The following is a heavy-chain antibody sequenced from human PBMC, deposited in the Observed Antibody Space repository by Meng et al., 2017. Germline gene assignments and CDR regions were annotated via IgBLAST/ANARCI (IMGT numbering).Heavy chain of an antibody. CDR3: ARAHSSGWYSFFDY. CDR1: GYTFSTNV. D-gene: IGHD6-19*01. J-gene: IGHJ4*02. Sequence: QVQLVRAGSELKGPGASVKVSCKASGYTFSTNVMNWVRQAPGQGLEWMGWINTKTGKPTYAQGFTGRLAFSLDTSASTAFLQINSLKAEDTAVYYCARAHSSGWYSFFDYWGQGTLVTVSS. V-gene: IGHV7-4-1*02. CDR2: INTKTGKP.